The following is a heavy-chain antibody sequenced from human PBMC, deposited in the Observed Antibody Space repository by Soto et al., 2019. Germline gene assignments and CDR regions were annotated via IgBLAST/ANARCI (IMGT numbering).Heavy chain of an antibody. D-gene: IGHD3-10*01. CDR2: ISSSSSFI. CDR3: ARDYSGSGIY. J-gene: IGHJ4*02. Sequence: NWVRQAPGNGLEWVSSISSSSSFIYYSDSVNCRFTISIYNSKNXXXLXXXIXXXXXXAVYYCARDYSGSGIYWGQGTLVTVSS. V-gene: IGHV3-21*01.